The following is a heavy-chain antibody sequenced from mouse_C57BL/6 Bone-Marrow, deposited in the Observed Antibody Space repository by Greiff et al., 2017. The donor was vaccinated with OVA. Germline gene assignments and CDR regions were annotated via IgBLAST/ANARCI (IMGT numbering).Heavy chain of an antibody. V-gene: IGHV5-15*04. CDR1: GFTFSDYG. CDR3: ARDGDY. J-gene: IGHJ4*01. CDR2: ISNLAYSI. Sequence: EVKLVESGGGLVQPGGSLKLSCAASGFTFSDYGMAWVRQAPRKGPEWVAFISNLAYSIYYADTVTGRFPISRENAKNNLYLEMSSLRSEDTAMYYCARDGDYWGQGTSVTVSS.